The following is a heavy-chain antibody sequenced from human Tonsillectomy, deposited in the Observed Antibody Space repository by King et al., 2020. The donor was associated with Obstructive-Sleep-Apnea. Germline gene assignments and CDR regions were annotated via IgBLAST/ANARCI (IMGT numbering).Heavy chain of an antibody. CDR3: AKDQGIVEVTSPYFYAMAV. CDR2: IWYDGSNK. V-gene: IGHV3-33*06. CDR1: GFTFSIYG. D-gene: IGHD3-22*01. J-gene: IGHJ6*02. Sequence: QLVESGGGVVQPGRSLRLSCAASGFTFSIYGMHWVRQAPGKGLEWVAVIWYDGSNKYYADSVKGRFTISRDNSKKTLYLQMNSLRAEDTAVYYCAKDQGIVEVTSPYFYAMAVWGQGTTVTVSS.